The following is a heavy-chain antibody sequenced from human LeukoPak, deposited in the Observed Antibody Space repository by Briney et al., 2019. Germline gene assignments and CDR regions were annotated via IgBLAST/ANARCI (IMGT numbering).Heavy chain of an antibody. CDR1: GFTFSSYS. CDR2: ISSSSSYT. D-gene: IGHD6-13*01. J-gene: IGHJ4*02. V-gene: IGHV3-21*01. Sequence: PGGSLRLSCAASGFTFSSYSMNWVRQAPGKGLEWVSSISSSSSYTYYADSVKGRFTISRDNAKNSLYLQMNSLRAEDTAVYYCARGGSSEGEDSSWYRPDLKRKYYFDYWGQGTLVTVSS. CDR3: ARGGSSEGEDSSWYRPDLKRKYYFDY.